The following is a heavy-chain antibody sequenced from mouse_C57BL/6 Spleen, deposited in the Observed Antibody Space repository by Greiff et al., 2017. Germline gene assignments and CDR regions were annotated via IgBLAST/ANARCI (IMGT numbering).Heavy chain of an antibody. CDR2: IYPGSGST. CDR3: ARNPDYYGSSYGFAY. J-gene: IGHJ3*01. Sequence: QVQLQQPGAELVKPGASVKMSCKASGYTFTSYWITWVKQRPGQGLEWIGDIYPGSGSTNYNEKFKSKATLTVDTSSSTAYMQLSSLTSEDSAVYYCARNPDYYGSSYGFAYWGQGSLGTVSA. V-gene: IGHV1-55*01. D-gene: IGHD1-1*01. CDR1: GYTFTSYW.